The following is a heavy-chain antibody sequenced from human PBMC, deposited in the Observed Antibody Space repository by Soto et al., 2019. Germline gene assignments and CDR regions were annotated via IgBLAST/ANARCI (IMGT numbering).Heavy chain of an antibody. CDR1: GFTFSSYA. CDR2: ISGSGGST. CDR3: AKDTSNNWNYYYYYGMDV. Sequence: PGGSLRLSCAASGFTFSSYAMSWVRQAPGKGLEWVSAISGSGGSTYYADSVKGRFTISRDNSKNTLYLQMNSLRAEDTAVYYCAKDTSNNWNYYYYYGMDVWGQGTTVTVSS. D-gene: IGHD1-20*01. V-gene: IGHV3-23*01. J-gene: IGHJ6*02.